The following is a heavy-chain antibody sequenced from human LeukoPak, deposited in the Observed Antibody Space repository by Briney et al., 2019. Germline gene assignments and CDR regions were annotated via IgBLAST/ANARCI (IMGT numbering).Heavy chain of an antibody. Sequence: SETLSLTCTVSGGSISSYYWSWIRQPPGKGLEWIGYIYYSGSTNYNPSLKSRVTISVDTSKNQFSLKLSSVTAADTAVYYCARDSGATGDYWGQGTLVTVSS. D-gene: IGHD1-26*01. J-gene: IGHJ4*02. CDR2: IYYSGST. V-gene: IGHV4-59*01. CDR1: GGSISSYY. CDR3: ARDSGATGDY.